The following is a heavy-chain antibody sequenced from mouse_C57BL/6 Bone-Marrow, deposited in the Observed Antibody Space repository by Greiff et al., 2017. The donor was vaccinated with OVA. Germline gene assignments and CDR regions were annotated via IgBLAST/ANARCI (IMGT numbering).Heavy chain of an antibody. CDR1: GYTFTSYW. V-gene: IGHV1-74*01. D-gene: IGHD4-1*01. CDR3: AMGGLGRDYFDY. CDR2: IHPSGSDT. Sequence: VQLQQSGADLVKPGASVTVSCKASGYTFTSYWMHWVKQRPGQGLEWIGRIHPSGSDTNYNQKFKGKATLTVDKSSSTAYMQLSSLTSEDSAVYYCAMGGLGRDYFDYWGQGTTLTVSS. J-gene: IGHJ2*01.